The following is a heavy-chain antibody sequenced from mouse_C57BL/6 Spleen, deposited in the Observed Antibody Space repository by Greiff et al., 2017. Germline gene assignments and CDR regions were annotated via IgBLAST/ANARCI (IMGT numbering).Heavy chain of an antibody. D-gene: IGHD2-1*01. Sequence: EVQVVESEGGLVQPGSSMKLSCTASGFTFSDYYMAWVRQVPEKGLEWVANINYDGSSTYYLDSLKSRFIISRDNAKNILYLQMSSLKSEDTATYYCARDLRLYYGNYEGYFDYWGQGTTLTVSS. J-gene: IGHJ2*01. V-gene: IGHV5-16*01. CDR3: ARDLRLYYGNYEGYFDY. CDR1: GFTFSDYY. CDR2: INYDGSST.